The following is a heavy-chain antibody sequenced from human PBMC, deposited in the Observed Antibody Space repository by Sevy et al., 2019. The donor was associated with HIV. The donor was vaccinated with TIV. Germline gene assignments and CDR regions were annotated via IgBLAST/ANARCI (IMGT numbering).Heavy chain of an antibody. V-gene: IGHV1-18*01. CDR2: ISAGVT. J-gene: IGHJ5*02. CDR1: GYTLTNYG. Sequence: ASVKVSCKASGYTLTNYGISWVRQAPGQGLEWMGWISAGVTRYAQKFQGRVSMTTDTSTSTAYMELRSLSSDDTAVYYCARGLGDCYSCAKGWFDPWGQGTLVTVSS. D-gene: IGHD2-21*01. CDR3: ARGLGDCYSCAKGWFDP.